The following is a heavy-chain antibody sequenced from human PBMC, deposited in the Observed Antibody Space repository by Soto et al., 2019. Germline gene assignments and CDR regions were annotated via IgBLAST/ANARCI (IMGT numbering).Heavy chain of an antibody. V-gene: IGHV3-23*01. J-gene: IGHJ3*02. CDR1: GFIFSTYS. Sequence: PGGSLRLSCAASGFIFSTYSIYWVRQAPGKGLEWVSSISGSSVSTYYADSVKGRFTISRDNSKNMLYLQMNSLRADDTALYYCESFQNWQNALDIGGQGAIVNV. D-gene: IGHD1-1*01. CDR3: ESFQNWQNALDI. CDR2: ISGSSVST.